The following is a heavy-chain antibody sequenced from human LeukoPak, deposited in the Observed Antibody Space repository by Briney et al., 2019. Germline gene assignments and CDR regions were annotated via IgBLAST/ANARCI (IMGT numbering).Heavy chain of an antibody. V-gene: IGHV4-61*02. J-gene: IGHJ6*03. CDR1: GGSISSGSYY. D-gene: IGHD3-3*01. CDR3: ARARVGVVSSLGYYYYYMDV. Sequence: PSETLSLTCTVSGGSISSGSYYWSWIRQPAGKGLEWIGRIYTSGSTNYNPSLKSRVTISVDTSKNQFSLKLSSVTAADTAVYYCARARVGVVSSLGYYYYYMDVWGKGTTVTVSS. CDR2: IYTSGST.